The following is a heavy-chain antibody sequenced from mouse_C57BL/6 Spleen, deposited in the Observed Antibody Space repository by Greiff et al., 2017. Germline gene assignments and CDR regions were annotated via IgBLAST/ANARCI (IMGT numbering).Heavy chain of an antibody. CDR2: ISSGGDYI. J-gene: IGHJ1*03. CDR3: TRDEYGYDWYFDV. CDR1: GFTFSSYA. V-gene: IGHV5-9-1*02. Sequence: EVKVVESGEGLVKPGGSLKLSCAASGFTFSSYAMSWVRQTPEKRLEWVAYISSGGDYIYYADTVKGRFTISRDNARNTLYLQMSSLKSEDTSMYYGTRDEYGYDWYFDVWGTGTTVTVSS. D-gene: IGHD2-2*01.